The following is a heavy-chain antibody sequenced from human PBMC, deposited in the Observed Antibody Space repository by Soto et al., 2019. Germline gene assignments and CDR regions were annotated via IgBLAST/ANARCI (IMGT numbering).Heavy chain of an antibody. D-gene: IGHD6-13*01. V-gene: IGHV3-74*01. J-gene: IGHJ3*02. CDR3: ASGYSSTRYNAFDI. CDR2: INTDGSST. CDR1: GFTFSSYW. Sequence: EVQLVESGGDLVQPGGSLRLSCAASGFTFSSYWMHWVRQAPGKGLVWVSRINTDGSSTNYADSVKGRFTISRDNAKNTLVLQMNSLRDEDTAVYYCASGYSSTRYNAFDIWGQGTMVTVSS.